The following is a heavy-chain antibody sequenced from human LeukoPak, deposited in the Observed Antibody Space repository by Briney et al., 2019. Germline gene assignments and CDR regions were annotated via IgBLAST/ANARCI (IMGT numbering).Heavy chain of an antibody. V-gene: IGHV4-4*09. CDR3: ARIPLGYSGAYYFDY. D-gene: IGHD5-12*01. Sequence: SETLSLTCTVSRGSISGSIRSFYWSWLRQPPGKGLEWIGYISSSGSTNDNPSLRSRVTISVDASKNQFFLNLSSVSAADTAVYYCARIPLGYSGAYYFDYRGQGTLVTVSP. CDR2: ISSSGST. CDR1: RGSISGSIRSFY. J-gene: IGHJ4*02.